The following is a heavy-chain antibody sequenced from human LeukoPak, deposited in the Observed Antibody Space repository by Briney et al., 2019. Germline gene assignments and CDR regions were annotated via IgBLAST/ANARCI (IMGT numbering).Heavy chain of an antibody. CDR1: GGSISSYY. CDR2: IYYSGST. V-gene: IGHV4-59*01. D-gene: IGHD4-23*01. Sequence: SETLSLTCTVSGGSISSYYWSWIRQPPGKGLEWIGYIYYSGSTNYNPSLKSRVTISVDTSKNQFSLKLSSVTAADTAVYYCARDRDYGGNFIDDAFDIWGQGTMVTVSS. CDR3: ARDRDYGGNFIDDAFDI. J-gene: IGHJ3*02.